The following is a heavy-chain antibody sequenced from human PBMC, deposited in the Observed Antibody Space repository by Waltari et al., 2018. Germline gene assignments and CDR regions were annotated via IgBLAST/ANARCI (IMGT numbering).Heavy chain of an antibody. D-gene: IGHD3-10*01. V-gene: IGHV1-2*07. CDR2: FNPESGVT. J-gene: IGHJ4*02. Sequence: QAQLVQSWAEVATPGASVKVSCRASGSTFTGYYMPWVRQAPGQGRQWMGWFNPESGVTRYRDKFGCMVTMTRNTSSSTAYMELNNLRADDTAVYYCARGGYFGSGSYLYFDSWGQGTLVTVSS. CDR1: GSTFTGYY. CDR3: ARGGYFGSGSYLYFDS.